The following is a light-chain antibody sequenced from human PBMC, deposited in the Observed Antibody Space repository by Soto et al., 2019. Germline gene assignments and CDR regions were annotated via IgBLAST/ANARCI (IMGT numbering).Light chain of an antibody. CDR2: HAS. CDR3: QHHSNWLWT. V-gene: IGKV3-11*01. Sequence: EIVLTQSPGTLSLSPGEIATLSFRASQSVSRYLAWYQQKPGQAPRLLIYHASNRATGIPARFSGSGSGTDFTLTISSLEPEDFAIYYCQHHSNWLWTFGQGTKVDIK. J-gene: IGKJ1*01. CDR1: QSVSRY.